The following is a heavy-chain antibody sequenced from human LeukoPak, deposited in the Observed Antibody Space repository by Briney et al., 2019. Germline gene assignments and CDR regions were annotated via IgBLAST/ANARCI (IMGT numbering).Heavy chain of an antibody. CDR3: ARIVMGATQGGLGSNCFDP. CDR1: GFTFRDHC. D-gene: IGHD1-26*01. J-gene: IGHJ5*02. V-gene: IGHV3-72*01. CDR2: SRNKPKRYTT. Sequence: PGGSLRLSRTPSGFTFRDHCMAWGAQAPGKGLKWVGRSRNKPKRYTTEYAASVKGRFTISRDDSNNSLYLQINSLKIQDTAVYYCARIVMGATQGGLGSNCFDPCEQRPLVTVSS.